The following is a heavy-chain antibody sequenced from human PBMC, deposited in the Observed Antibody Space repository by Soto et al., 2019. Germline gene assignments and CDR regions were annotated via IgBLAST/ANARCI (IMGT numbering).Heavy chain of an antibody. CDR1: GYTFTSYY. J-gene: IGHJ6*02. D-gene: IGHD6-13*01. V-gene: IGHV1-46*01. CDR3: ARDKRVRRAGPSYYYYGMDV. Sequence: ASVKVSCKASGYTFTSYYMHWVRQAPGQGLEWMGIINPSGGSTSYAQKFQGRVTMTRDTSTSTVYMELSSLRSEGTAVYYCARDKRVRRAGPSYYYYGMDVWGQGTTVTVSS. CDR2: INPSGGST.